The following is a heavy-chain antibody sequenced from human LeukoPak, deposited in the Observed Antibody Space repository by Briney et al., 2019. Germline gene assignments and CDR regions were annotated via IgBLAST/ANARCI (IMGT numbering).Heavy chain of an antibody. CDR1: GFTFSSYG. CDR3: AKDTSSSGSYFDY. Sequence: GGSLRLSCAASGFTFSSYGMHWVRQAPGKGLEWVAVIWYDGSNKHYADSVKGRFTISRDNSKNTLYLQMNSLRAEDTAVYFCAKDTSSSGSYFDYWGQGTLVTVSS. V-gene: IGHV3-33*06. CDR2: IWYDGSNK. J-gene: IGHJ4*02. D-gene: IGHD3-10*01.